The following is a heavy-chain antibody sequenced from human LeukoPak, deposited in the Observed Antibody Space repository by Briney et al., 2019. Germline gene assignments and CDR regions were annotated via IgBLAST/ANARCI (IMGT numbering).Heavy chain of an antibody. D-gene: IGHD4-17*01. V-gene: IGHV3-33*01. CDR3: ARDKATVTTYHFDY. CDR2: IRYDGSNV. CDR1: GFTFSSYG. Sequence: PGRSLRLSCAASGFTFSSYGMHWVRHAPGKGLEWVAVIRYDGSNVYYADSVKGRFTISRDNSKNTLYLQMNSLRAEDTAVYYCARDKATVTTYHFDYWGQGTLVTVSS. J-gene: IGHJ4*02.